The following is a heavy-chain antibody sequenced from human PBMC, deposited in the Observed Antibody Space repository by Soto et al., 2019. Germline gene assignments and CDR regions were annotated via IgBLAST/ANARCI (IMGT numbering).Heavy chain of an antibody. CDR1: GGTFSSYA. V-gene: IGHV1-69*01. D-gene: IGHD6-19*01. CDR2: IITIFGTA. J-gene: IGHJ6*02. CDR3: ARDENSRHWLVRPGMDV. Sequence: QGQLVQSGAEVKKPVSSVKVSCNASGGTFSSYAISWVRQAPGQGLEWLGGIITIFGTANYAHKFQGRVTMTPDDSTSTANMELSGLRSEDTAVYYGARDENSRHWLVRPGMDVWGQGPTVTVSS.